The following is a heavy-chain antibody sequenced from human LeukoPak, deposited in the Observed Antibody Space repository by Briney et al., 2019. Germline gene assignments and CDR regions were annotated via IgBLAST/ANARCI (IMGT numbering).Heavy chain of an antibody. V-gene: IGHV3-23*01. CDR1: GFTFSSYA. CDR2: ISGSGGST. Sequence: PGGSLRLSCAASGFTFSSYAMSWVRQAPGKGLERVSAISGSGGSTYYADSVKGRFTISRDNSKNTLYLQMNSLRAEDTAVYYCAKGDDGIVGVTIIWGQGTLVTVSS. J-gene: IGHJ4*02. CDR3: AKGDDGIVGVTII. D-gene: IGHD1-26*01.